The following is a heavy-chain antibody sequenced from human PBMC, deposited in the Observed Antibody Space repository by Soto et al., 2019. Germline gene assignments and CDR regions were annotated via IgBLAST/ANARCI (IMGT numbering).Heavy chain of an antibody. D-gene: IGHD2-15*01. J-gene: IGHJ5*02. CDR2: LSGSGVNT. Sequence: EVPLLESGGGLEQPGGSLRLSCAASGFSFSSHAMTWFRQAPGKGLGGASSLSGSGVNTYYADSVKGRFTISRDNSKNTRYLQMNSLRAEDTAVYYCAKGGCSGGNCSPNWFDPWGQGTLVTVSS. CDR3: AKGGCSGGNCSPNWFDP. V-gene: IGHV3-23*01. CDR1: GFSFSSHA.